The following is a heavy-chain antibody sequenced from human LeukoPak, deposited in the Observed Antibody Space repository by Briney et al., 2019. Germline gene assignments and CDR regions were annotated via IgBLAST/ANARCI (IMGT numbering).Heavy chain of an antibody. D-gene: IGHD3-3*01. Sequence: GASVKVSCKVSGYTLTELSMHWVRQAPGKGLEWMGGFDPEDGETIYAQKFQGRVTMTEDTSTDTAYIELSSLRSEDTAVYYCATPILSFWSGYYNYWGQGTLVTVSS. CDR3: ATPILSFWSGYYNY. J-gene: IGHJ4*02. CDR1: GYTLTELS. CDR2: FDPEDGET. V-gene: IGHV1-24*01.